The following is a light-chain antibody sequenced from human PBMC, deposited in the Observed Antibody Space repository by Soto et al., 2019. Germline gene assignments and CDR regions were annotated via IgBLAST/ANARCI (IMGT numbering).Light chain of an antibody. CDR2: DVS. V-gene: IGLV2-14*03. CDR3: TSYTRRNSYV. CDR1: SSDVGGYNY. Sequence: QSALTQPASVSGSPGQSITISCSGTSSDVGGYNYVSWYQQHPGKAPKLMIYDVSDRPLGVSSRFSGSKSGNTASLTISGLQADDEADYYCTSYTRRNSYVFGTGTKVTVL. J-gene: IGLJ1*01.